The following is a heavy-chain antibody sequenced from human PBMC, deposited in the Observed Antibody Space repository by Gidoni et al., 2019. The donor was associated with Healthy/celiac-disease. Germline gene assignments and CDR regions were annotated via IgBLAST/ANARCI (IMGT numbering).Heavy chain of an antibody. D-gene: IGHD2-2*01. CDR3: ARGEIVVVPAAIDDYYYGMDV. J-gene: IGHJ6*02. V-gene: IGHV4-34*01. CDR1: GGSFSGYY. CDR2: INHSGST. Sequence: QVQLQQWGAGLLKPSETLSLTCAVYGGSFSGYYWSWIRQPPGKGLEWIGEINHSGSTNYNPSLKSRVTISVDTSKNQFSLKLSSVTAADTAVYYCARGEIVVVPAAIDDYYYGMDVWGQGTTVTVSS.